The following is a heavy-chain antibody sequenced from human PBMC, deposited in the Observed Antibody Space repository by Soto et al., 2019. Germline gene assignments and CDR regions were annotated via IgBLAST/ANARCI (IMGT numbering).Heavy chain of an antibody. J-gene: IGHJ3*02. D-gene: IGHD3-3*01. CDR1: GGSISSGDYY. CDR2: IYYSGST. CDR3: ARSKNYDFWTGYHARGDFDI. V-gene: IGHV4-30-4*01. Sequence: PSETLSLTCTVSGGSISSGDYYWSWIRQPPGKGLEWVGYIYYSGSTYYNPSLKSRVTISVDTSKNQFSLKLSSVTAAETAVYYCARSKNYDFWTGYHARGDFDIWGQGTMVTVSS.